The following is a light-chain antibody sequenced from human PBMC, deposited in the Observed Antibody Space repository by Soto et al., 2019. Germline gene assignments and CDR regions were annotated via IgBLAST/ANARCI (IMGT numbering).Light chain of an antibody. Sequence: QSVLTQPPSVSAAPGQKVTISCSGSSSNIGNNYVSWYQQLPGTAPKHHIYDNNKRPSGIPDRFSGSKSGTSATLGITGLQTGDEADYYCGTWDSSLSAVVFGGGTKLTVL. CDR1: SSNIGNNY. J-gene: IGLJ2*01. CDR3: GTWDSSLSAVV. CDR2: DNN. V-gene: IGLV1-51*01.